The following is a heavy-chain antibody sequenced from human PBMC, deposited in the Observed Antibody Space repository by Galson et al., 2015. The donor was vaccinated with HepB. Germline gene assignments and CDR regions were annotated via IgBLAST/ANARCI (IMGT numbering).Heavy chain of an antibody. CDR1: GYTFTNYA. CDR2: INAFNGDT. J-gene: IGHJ4*02. CDR3: ARLPGSSGWSGSDY. Sequence: SVKVSCKASGYTFTNYAISWVRQAPGQGLQWMGRINAFNGDTNYAQELQGRVTMTTDTSTSTAYMELRSLRSDDTAVYYCARLPGSSGWSGSDYWGQGTLVTVSS. V-gene: IGHV1-18*01. D-gene: IGHD6-19*01.